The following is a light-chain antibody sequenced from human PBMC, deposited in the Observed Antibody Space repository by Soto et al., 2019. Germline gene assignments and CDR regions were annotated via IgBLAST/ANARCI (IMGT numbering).Light chain of an antibody. V-gene: IGKV3-11*01. Sequence: EIVLTQSPATLSLSPGNRATLSCRASESVSRYLAWYQQKPGQAPRLLIYDASNRATGIPARFSRSGSGTDFTLTITSLEPEDFAVYYCQQRSNWPSTFGGGTKVEIK. J-gene: IGKJ4*01. CDR1: ESVSRY. CDR3: QQRSNWPST. CDR2: DAS.